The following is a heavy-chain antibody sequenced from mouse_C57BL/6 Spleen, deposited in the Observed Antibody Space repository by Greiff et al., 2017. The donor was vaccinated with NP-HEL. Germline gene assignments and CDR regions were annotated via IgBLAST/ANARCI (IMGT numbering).Heavy chain of an antibody. J-gene: IGHJ2*01. CDR3: ARGDSEGYFDY. V-gene: IGHV3-1*01. CDR1: GYSITSGYD. Sequence: EVQLQESGPGMVKPSQSLSLTCTVTGYSITSGYDWHWIRHFPGNKLEWMGYISYSGSTNYNPSLKSRISITHDTSKNHFFLKLNSVTTEDTATYYCARGDSEGYFDYWGQGTTLTVSS. CDR2: ISYSGST.